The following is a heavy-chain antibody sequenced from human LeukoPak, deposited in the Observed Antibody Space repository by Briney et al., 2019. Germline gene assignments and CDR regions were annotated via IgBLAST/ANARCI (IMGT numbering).Heavy chain of an antibody. Sequence: ASVKVSCKASGYTFTSYGISWVRQAPGQGLEWMGIINPSGGSTSYAQKFQGRVTMTRDTSTSTVDMELSSLRSEDTAVYYCARGYGDYDYWGQGTLVTVSS. CDR2: INPSGGST. D-gene: IGHD4-17*01. CDR3: ARGYGDYDY. J-gene: IGHJ4*02. V-gene: IGHV1-46*01. CDR1: GYTFTSYG.